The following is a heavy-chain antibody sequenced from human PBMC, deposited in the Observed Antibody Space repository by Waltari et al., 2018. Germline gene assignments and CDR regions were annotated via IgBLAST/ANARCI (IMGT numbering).Heavy chain of an antibody. Sequence: QLQLQESGPGLVKPSETLSLTCTVSGGSISSSSYYWGWIRQPPGKGLEWIGSIYYRGSTYYNPSLKSRVTISVDTSKNQFSLKLSSVTAADTAVYYCARLAASKYYFDYWGQGTLVTVSS. CDR1: GGSISSSSYY. CDR2: IYYRGST. J-gene: IGHJ4*02. V-gene: IGHV4-39*01. CDR3: ARLAASKYYFDY.